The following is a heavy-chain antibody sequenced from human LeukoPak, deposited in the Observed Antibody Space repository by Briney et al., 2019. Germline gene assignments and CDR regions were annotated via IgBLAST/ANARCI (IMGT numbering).Heavy chain of an antibody. V-gene: IGHV3-23*01. D-gene: IGHD3-22*01. Sequence: GGSLRLSRAASGFTFSSYAMSWVRQAPGKGLEWVSAISGSGGSTYYADSVKGRFTISRDNSKNTLYLQMNSLRAEDTAVYYCAKDVGLDYYDSSGFVLIDYWGQGTLVTVSS. CDR2: ISGSGGST. J-gene: IGHJ4*02. CDR3: AKDVGLDYYDSSGFVLIDY. CDR1: GFTFSSYA.